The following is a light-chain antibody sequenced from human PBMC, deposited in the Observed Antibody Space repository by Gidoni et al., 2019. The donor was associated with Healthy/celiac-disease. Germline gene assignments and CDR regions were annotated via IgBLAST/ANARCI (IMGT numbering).Light chain of an antibody. V-gene: IGKV1-8*01. CDR2: AAS. CDR1: QGISSY. Sequence: AIRMTQSPSSFSASTGDRVTITCRASQGISSYLAWYQQKPGKAPKLLIYAASTLQSGVPSRFSGSGSWTDFTLTISCLQSEDFATYYCQQYYSYPPTWTFGQXTKVEIK. CDR3: QQYYSYPPTWT. J-gene: IGKJ1*01.